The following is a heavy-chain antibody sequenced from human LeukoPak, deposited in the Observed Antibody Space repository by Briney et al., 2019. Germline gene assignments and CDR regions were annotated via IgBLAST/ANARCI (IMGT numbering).Heavy chain of an antibody. D-gene: IGHD3-10*01. CDR1: GYSISSGYF. CDR2: IYHSGST. J-gene: IGHJ3*02. CDR3: ASGLLWFGEFYDAFDI. V-gene: IGHV4-38-2*02. Sequence: KPSETLSLTCTVSGYSISSGYFWGWIRQPPGKGLECIGTIYHSGSTNYNPSLKSRVTISVDTSKNQFSLKLSSVTAADTAVYYCASGLLWFGEFYDAFDIWGQGTMVTVSS.